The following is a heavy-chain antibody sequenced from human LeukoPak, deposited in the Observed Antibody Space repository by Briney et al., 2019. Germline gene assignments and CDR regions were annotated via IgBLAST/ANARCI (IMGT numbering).Heavy chain of an antibody. Sequence: GASVKVSCKASGYTFTSYDINWVRQATGQGLEWMGWMNPNSGNTGYAQKFQGRVTMTRNTSISTAYMELSSLRSEDTAVYYCARGNRRYSSSWFKGSVWYFDYWGQGTLVTVSS. J-gene: IGHJ4*02. CDR2: MNPNSGNT. CDR3: ARGNRRYSSSWFKGSVWYFDY. D-gene: IGHD6-13*01. CDR1: GYTFTSYD. V-gene: IGHV1-8*01.